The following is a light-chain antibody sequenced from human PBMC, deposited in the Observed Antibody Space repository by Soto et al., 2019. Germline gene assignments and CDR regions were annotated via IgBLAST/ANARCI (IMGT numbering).Light chain of an antibody. CDR2: DVS. Sequence: QSVLTQPRSVSGSPGQSVTISCTGTSSDIGGYNYVSWYQQHPGKAPKLIIYDVSKRPSGVPDRFSGSKSGNKASLTISGLQAEDEADYYCCSYAGSYTFEVFGGGTKLTVL. CDR1: SSDIGGYNY. J-gene: IGLJ3*02. V-gene: IGLV2-11*01. CDR3: CSYAGSYTFEV.